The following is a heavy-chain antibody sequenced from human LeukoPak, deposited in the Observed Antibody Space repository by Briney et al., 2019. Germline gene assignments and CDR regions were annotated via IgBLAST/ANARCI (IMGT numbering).Heavy chain of an antibody. J-gene: IGHJ4*02. CDR2: IYTSGST. Sequence: SQTLSLTCTVSADSISRGSYYWTWIRQPAGKGLEWIGDIYTSGSTNYNPSLKSRVTISVDTSKNQFSLKLSSVTAADTAVYYCAREFSYWGQGTLVTISS. CDR1: ADSISRGSYY. V-gene: IGHV4-61*09. CDR3: AREFSY.